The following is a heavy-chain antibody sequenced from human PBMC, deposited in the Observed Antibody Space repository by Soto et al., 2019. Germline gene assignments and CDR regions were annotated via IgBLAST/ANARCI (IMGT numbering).Heavy chain of an antibody. CDR2: IYYSGST. V-gene: IGHV4-39*01. CDR3: ARRFRAAAVDY. Sequence: QLQLQESGPGLVKPSETLSLTCTVSGGSISSSSYYWGWIRQPPGKGLEWIGSIYYSGSTYYNPSHKSRVTISVDTSKHQFSLRLRSVTAADAAVYYCARRFRAAAVDYWGQGTLVTVSS. J-gene: IGHJ4*02. D-gene: IGHD6-13*01. CDR1: GGSISSSSYY.